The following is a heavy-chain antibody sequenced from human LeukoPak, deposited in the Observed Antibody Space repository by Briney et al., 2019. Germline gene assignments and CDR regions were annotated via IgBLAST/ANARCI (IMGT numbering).Heavy chain of an antibody. CDR2: ISSSSSYI. Sequence: GGSLRLSCAASGFTFSSYSMNWVRQAPGKGLEWVSSISSSSSYIYYADSVKGRFTISRDNAKNSLYLQMNSLRAEDTAVYYCARSPEIWGVVIASYFDYWGQGTLVTASS. CDR3: ARSPEIWGVVIASYFDY. CDR1: GFTFSSYS. J-gene: IGHJ4*02. D-gene: IGHD2-21*01. V-gene: IGHV3-21*01.